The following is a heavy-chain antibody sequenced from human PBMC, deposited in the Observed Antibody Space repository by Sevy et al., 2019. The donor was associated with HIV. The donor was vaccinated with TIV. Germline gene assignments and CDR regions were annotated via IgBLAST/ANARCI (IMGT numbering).Heavy chain of an antibody. D-gene: IGHD3-3*01. CDR3: VKDPDYNFWRGDYGMDV. V-gene: IGHV3-64D*06. CDR2: ISSDGVST. Sequence: GGSLRLSCGGSTFSLKSFPMSWVRQTPGKGLKYVSAISSDGVSTYYTDSVRGRFTISRDNSKNTLYLQMSSLRVEDTAVYYCVKDPDYNFWRGDYGMDVWGQGTTVTVSS. J-gene: IGHJ6*02. CDR1: TFSLKSFP.